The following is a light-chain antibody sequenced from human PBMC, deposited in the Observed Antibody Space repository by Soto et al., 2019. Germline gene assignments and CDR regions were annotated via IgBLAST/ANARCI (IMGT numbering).Light chain of an antibody. CDR2: GNI. V-gene: IGLV1-40*01. CDR3: QSYDSSLGGSV. CDR1: SSNIGALFD. Sequence: QSVLTQPPSVSGAPGQTVTISCTGGSSNIGALFDVHWYQQLPGAAPKLLIYGNINRPSGVPDRFSASKSGTSASLAITGLRAEDEADYYCQSYDSSLGGSVFGTGTKLTVL. J-gene: IGLJ1*01.